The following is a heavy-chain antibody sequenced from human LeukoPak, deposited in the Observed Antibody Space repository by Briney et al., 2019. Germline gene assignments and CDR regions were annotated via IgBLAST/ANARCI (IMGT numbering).Heavy chain of an antibody. D-gene: IGHD3-3*01. J-gene: IGHJ4*02. CDR3: ARGGTHYDFWSGYYTPPYYFDY. CDR2: INWNGGST. CDR1: GFTFDDYG. V-gene: IGHV3-20*04. Sequence: GGSLRLSCAASGFTFDDYGMSWVRQAPGKGLEWVSGINWNGGSTGYADSVKGRFTISRDNAKNSLYLQMNGLRAEDTALYYCARGGTHYDFWSGYYTPPYYFDYWGQGTLVTVSS.